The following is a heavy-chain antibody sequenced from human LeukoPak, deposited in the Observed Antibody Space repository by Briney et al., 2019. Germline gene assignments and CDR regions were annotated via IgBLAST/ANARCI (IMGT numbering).Heavy chain of an antibody. J-gene: IGHJ5*02. D-gene: IGHD2-2*02. CDR1: GGSFSGYY. V-gene: IGHV4-34*01. CDR3: ARGHYCSSTSCYMRGLNWFDP. Sequence: SETLSLTCAVYGGSFSGYYWSWIRQPPGKGLEWIGEINHSGSTNYNPSLKSRVTISVDTSKNQFSLKLSSVTAADTAVYYCARGHYCSSTSCYMRGLNWFDPWGQGTLVTVSS. CDR2: INHSGST.